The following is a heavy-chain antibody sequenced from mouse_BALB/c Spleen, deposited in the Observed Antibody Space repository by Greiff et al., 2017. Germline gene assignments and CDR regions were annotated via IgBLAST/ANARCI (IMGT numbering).Heavy chain of an antibody. J-gene: IGHJ4*01. Sequence: EVKLMESGGGLVQPGGSRKLSCAASGFTFSDYGMAWVRQAPGKGPEWVAFISNLAYSIYYADTVTGRFTISRENAKNTLYLEMSSLRSEDTAMYYCARSLLRLRNYAMDDWGQGTSVTVSS. V-gene: IGHV5-15*02. CDR3: ARSLLRLRNYAMDD. CDR1: GFTFSDYG. CDR2: ISNLAYSI. D-gene: IGHD1-2*01.